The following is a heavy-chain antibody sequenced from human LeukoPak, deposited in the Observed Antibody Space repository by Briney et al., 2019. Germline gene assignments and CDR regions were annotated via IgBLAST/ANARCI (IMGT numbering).Heavy chain of an antibody. CDR3: ARDYSSSALWTFDY. V-gene: IGHV1-2*02. D-gene: IGHD6-6*01. CDR2: INPNSGGT. CDR1: GYTFTGYY. J-gene: IGHJ4*02. Sequence: ASVKVSCKASGYTFTGYYMHWVRQAPGQGLEWMGWINPNSGGTNYAQKFQGRVTMTRDTSISTAYMELSRLRSDDTAVYYCARDYSSSALWTFDYWGQRTLVTVSS.